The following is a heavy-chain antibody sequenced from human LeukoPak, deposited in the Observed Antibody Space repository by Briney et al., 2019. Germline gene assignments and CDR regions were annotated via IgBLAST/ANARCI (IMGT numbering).Heavy chain of an antibody. CDR3: ARDALHTAHFDY. CDR1: GFTFSSSA. V-gene: IGHV3-23*01. J-gene: IGHJ4*02. Sequence: PGGSPRLSCAASGFTFSSSAMSWVRQAPGKGLEWVSTISGSGGSTYYADSVKGRFTISRDNSKNTLYLQMNSLRDEDTAVYYCARDALHTAHFDYWGQGTLVTVSS. D-gene: IGHD5-18*01. CDR2: ISGSGGST.